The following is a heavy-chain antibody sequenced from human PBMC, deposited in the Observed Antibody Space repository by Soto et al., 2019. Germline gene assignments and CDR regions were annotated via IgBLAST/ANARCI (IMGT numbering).Heavy chain of an antibody. V-gene: IGHV1-18*01. CDR2: VSAYDGAT. J-gene: IGHJ4*02. CDR3: ARDRAGLLEF. CDR1: GYVFTGWG. D-gene: IGHD3-10*01. Sequence: QVQLVQSATEVVKPGASVRVSCKASGYVFTGWGISWVRQVPGQGLEWVGWVSAYDGATRSSEKLQGRIRVTRDKSTSTVYMDLTNLRSDDAAVYYCARDRAGLLEFWGQGTLVTVSS.